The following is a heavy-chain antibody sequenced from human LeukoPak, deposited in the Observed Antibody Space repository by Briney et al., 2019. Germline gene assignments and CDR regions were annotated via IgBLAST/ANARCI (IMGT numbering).Heavy chain of an antibody. D-gene: IGHD6-19*01. CDR2: IKPNSGGT. CDR3: ARGRTAVAGTIGFRMAWFDP. CDR1: GYTFTGYY. J-gene: IGHJ5*02. Sequence: GASVKVSCKASGYTFTGYYMHWVRQAPGQGLEWMGWIKPNSGGTNYAQKFQGWVTMTRNTSISTAYMELSRLRSDDTAVYYCARGRTAVAGTIGFRMAWFDPWGQGTLVTVSS. V-gene: IGHV1-2*04.